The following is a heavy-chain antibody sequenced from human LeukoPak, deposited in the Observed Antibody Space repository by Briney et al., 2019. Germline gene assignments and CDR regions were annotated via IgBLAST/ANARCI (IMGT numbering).Heavy chain of an antibody. CDR3: ARAYYDTLTGLKLFDY. Sequence: ASVKVSCKASGYTFTSYDINWVRQATGQGLEWMGWMNPNSGNTGYAQKFQGRVTITRNTSISTAYMELSSLRSEDTAVYYCARAYYDTLTGLKLFDYWGQGTLVTVSS. J-gene: IGHJ4*02. CDR2: MNPNSGNT. CDR1: GYTFTSYD. D-gene: IGHD3-9*01. V-gene: IGHV1-8*03.